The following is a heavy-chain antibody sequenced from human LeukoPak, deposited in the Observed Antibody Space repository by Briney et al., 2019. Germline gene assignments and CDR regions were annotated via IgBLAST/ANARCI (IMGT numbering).Heavy chain of an antibody. Sequence: ASVKVSCKASGYTFTDYYIHWVRQAPGQGLEWMGWIIPNSGGTNYAQNFQGRVTFTRDTSISTAYMELSRLRSDDTAVYYCARGFVITSLDYWGQGTLLTVSP. D-gene: IGHD1-14*01. V-gene: IGHV1-2*02. CDR1: GYTFTDYY. CDR2: IIPNSGGT. CDR3: ARGFVITSLDY. J-gene: IGHJ4*02.